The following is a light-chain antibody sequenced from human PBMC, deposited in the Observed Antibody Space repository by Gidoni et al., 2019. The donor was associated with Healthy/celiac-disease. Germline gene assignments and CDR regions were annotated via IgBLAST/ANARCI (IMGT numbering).Light chain of an antibody. CDR2: DAS. V-gene: IGKV3-11*01. CDR1: QSVSSY. CDR3: QQRSNWPPS. J-gene: IGKJ3*01. Sequence: EIVLTQSPATLSLSPGERATLSCRASQSVSSYLAWYQQQPGQAPGLLIYDASNRATGIPARFSGSGSGTDFTLTISSLEPEDFAVYYCQQRSNWPPSFGPXTKVDIK.